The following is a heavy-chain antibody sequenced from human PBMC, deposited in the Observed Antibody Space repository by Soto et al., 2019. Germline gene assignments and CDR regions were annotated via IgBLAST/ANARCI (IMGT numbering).Heavy chain of an antibody. D-gene: IGHD2-2*02. CDR3: ARPAIDSVTLEYLQH. CDR2: IDPSDSFI. CDR1: GYIFSNYH. Sequence: PGESLKISCQGSGYIFSNYHISWVCQMPGKGLEWMGRIDPSDSFITYSPSFEGHVTISVDKSNSTAYLKWSSLKTSDNAIYYCARPAIDSVTLEYLQHWGQGTLVTVSS. J-gene: IGHJ1*01. V-gene: IGHV5-10-1*01.